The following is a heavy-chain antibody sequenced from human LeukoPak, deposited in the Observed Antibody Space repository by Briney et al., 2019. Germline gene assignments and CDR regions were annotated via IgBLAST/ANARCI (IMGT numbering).Heavy chain of an antibody. CDR2: INPNSGGT. D-gene: IGHD2-15*01. CDR3: ARSWRFCSGDSCYPIDY. CDR1: GYTFTNNF. Sequence: ASVKVSCKASGYTFTNNFMHWVRQAPGQGLEWMGWINPNSGGTNYAQKFRGRVTMTRDTSISTAYMELSRLRSDDTAVYYCARSWRFCSGDSCYPIDYWGQGTLVTVSS. J-gene: IGHJ4*02. V-gene: IGHV1-2*02.